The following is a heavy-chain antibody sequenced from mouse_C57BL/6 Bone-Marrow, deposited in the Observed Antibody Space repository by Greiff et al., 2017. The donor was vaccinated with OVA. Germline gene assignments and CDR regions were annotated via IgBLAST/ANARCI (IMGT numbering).Heavy chain of an antibody. CDR1: GSTFSSYA. J-gene: IGHJ3*01. Sequence: EVQLVESGEGLVKPGGSLKLSCAASGSTFSSYALSWVRQTPEKRLEWVAYISSGGVYIYHADTVKGRFTISRDNARNNLYLQMNSLKSEDTAMYYCTTLRPWGAWLAYWGQGTLVTVSA. CDR2: ISSGGVYI. V-gene: IGHV5-9-1*02. D-gene: IGHD2-4*01. CDR3: TTLRPWGAWLAY.